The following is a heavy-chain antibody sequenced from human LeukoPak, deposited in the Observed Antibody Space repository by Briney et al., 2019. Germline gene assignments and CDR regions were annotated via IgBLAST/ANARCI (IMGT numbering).Heavy chain of an antibody. CDR3: ARGKYTSFDN. CDR2: TYYRSMWSL. CDR1: GDSLFTSSVA. Sequence: SQTLSLTCAISGDSLFTSSVAWNWIRQSPSRGLEWLGRTYYRSMWSLDYAISVKSRISISTDTSKNHFSLQLNSVTPEDTAVYYCARGKYTSFDNWGQGTLVTVSS. V-gene: IGHV6-1*01. J-gene: IGHJ4*02. D-gene: IGHD2-2*01.